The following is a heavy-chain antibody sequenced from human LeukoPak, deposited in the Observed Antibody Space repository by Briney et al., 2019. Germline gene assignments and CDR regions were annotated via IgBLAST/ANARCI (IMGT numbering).Heavy chain of an antibody. CDR2: ISYDGSNK. V-gene: IGHV3-30*04. CDR1: GFTFSSYA. Sequence: PGGSLRLSCAASGFTFSSYAMHWVRQAPGKGLEWGAVISYDGSNKYYADCVKGRFTISRDNSKNTLYLQMNSLRAEDTAVYYCARTGILTGYQVFDYWGQGTLVTVSS. CDR3: ARTGILTGYQVFDY. J-gene: IGHJ4*02. D-gene: IGHD3-9*01.